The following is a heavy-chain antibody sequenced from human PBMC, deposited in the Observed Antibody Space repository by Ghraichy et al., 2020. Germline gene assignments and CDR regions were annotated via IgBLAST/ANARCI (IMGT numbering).Heavy chain of an antibody. J-gene: IGHJ6*02. Sequence: GGSLRLSCAASGFTFSSYSMNWVRQAPGKGLEWVSYISSSSSTIYYADSVKGRFTISRDNAKNSLYLQMNSLRDEDTSVYYCARDGTHCSSTSCPYSTSYYYYGMDVWGQGTTVTVSS. CDR2: ISSSSSTI. V-gene: IGHV3-48*02. D-gene: IGHD2-2*01. CDR1: GFTFSSYS. CDR3: ARDGTHCSSTSCPYSTSYYYYGMDV.